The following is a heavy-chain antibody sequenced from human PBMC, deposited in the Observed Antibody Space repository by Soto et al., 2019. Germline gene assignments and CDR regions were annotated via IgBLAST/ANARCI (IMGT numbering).Heavy chain of an antibody. CDR3: AKVNCSGGSCYWDY. J-gene: IGHJ4*02. CDR1: GFTFSSYG. V-gene: IGHV3-30*18. D-gene: IGHD2-15*01. CDR2: ISYDGSNK. Sequence: QVQLVESGGGVVQPGRSLRLSCAASGFTFSSYGMHWVRQAPGKGLEWVAVISYDGSNKYYADSVKGRFTISRDNSKNTLYLQMNSLRAEDTAVYYCAKVNCSGGSCYWDYWGQGTLVTVFS.